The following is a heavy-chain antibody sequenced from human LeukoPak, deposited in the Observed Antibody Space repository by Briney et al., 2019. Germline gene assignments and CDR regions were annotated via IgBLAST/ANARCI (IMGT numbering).Heavy chain of an antibody. CDR2: ISAYNGNT. CDR1: GYTFTSYG. J-gene: IGHJ4*02. D-gene: IGHD6-13*01. V-gene: IGHV1-18*01. Sequence: ASVKVSCKASGYTFTSYGISWVRQAPGQGLEWMGWISAYNGNTNYAQKLQGRVTMTTDTSTSTAYMELRSLRSDDTAVYYCARDKWVGSSWYVKGDYWGQGTLVTVSS. CDR3: ARDKWVGSSWYVKGDY.